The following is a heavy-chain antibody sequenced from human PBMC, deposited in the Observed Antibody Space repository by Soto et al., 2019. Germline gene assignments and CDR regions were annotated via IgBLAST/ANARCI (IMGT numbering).Heavy chain of an antibody. Sequence: GGSLRLSCAASGFTFSNYSMNWVRQAPGKGLEWVSYIMPGSSTIYYADSVKGRFTISRDNAKNSLYLQMNSLRAEDTAVYYCAREYCSSTSCLNWFDPWGQGTLVTVSS. CDR1: GFTFSNYS. CDR2: IMPGSSTI. V-gene: IGHV3-48*01. D-gene: IGHD2-2*01. J-gene: IGHJ5*02. CDR3: AREYCSSTSCLNWFDP.